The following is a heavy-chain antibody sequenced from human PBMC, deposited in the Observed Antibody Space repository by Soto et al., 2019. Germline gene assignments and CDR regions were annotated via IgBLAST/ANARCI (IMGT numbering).Heavy chain of an antibody. J-gene: IGHJ6*02. CDR3: ARVKDIVVVPAAPRPYYGMDA. CDR1: GGTFSSYA. CDR2: IIPIFGTA. V-gene: IGHV1-69*13. Sequence: SGKVSCKASGGTFSSYAIIWVRQAPGQGLEWMGGIIPIFGTANYAQKFQGRVTITADESTSTAYMELSSLRSEDTAVYYCARVKDIVVVPAAPRPYYGMDAWGQGTTVTVSS. D-gene: IGHD2-2*01.